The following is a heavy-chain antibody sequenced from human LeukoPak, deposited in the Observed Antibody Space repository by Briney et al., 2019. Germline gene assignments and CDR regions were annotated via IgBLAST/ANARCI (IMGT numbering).Heavy chain of an antibody. CDR1: GFTFSNYG. J-gene: IGHJ6*03. CDR3: TRDRNSNPSYYYYYMDV. Sequence: GRSLRLSCVASGFTFSNYGMHWVRQAPGKGLEWVAVIWYDGSHKYYADSVKGRFTVSRDNSKNTLYLQVNSLTAEDTAVYYFTRDRNSNPSYYYYYMDVWGKGTTVTVFS. V-gene: IGHV3-33*01. CDR2: IWYDGSHK. D-gene: IGHD4-11*01.